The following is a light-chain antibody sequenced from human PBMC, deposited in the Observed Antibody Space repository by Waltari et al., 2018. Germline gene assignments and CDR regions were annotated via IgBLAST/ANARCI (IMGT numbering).Light chain of an antibody. V-gene: IGKV1-39*01. CDR1: QNISPY. CDR3: QQSHTPPWT. Sequence: DSQMTQSPSPQYACVGGRVTITCRASQNISPYLNWYQQKPGKVPEVLIYVASSLQGGVPSRFSGGGSGTDFTLTIDSLQPEDLATYYCQQSHTPPWTFGQGTKVEIK. CDR2: VAS. J-gene: IGKJ1*01.